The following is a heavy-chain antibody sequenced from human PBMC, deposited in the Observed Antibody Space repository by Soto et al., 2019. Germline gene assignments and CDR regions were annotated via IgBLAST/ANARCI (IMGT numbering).Heavy chain of an antibody. V-gene: IGHV1-18*01. Sequence: SVTVSCKASGYTFTSYGISWVRQAPGQALEGMGWIRPYNGHTTYSHKPQGRVPMTTDTPTRTAYMERRSLRSDDTAVYYCARDLLTMVREVKVRWFDPWGQGTLVTVSS. D-gene: IGHD3-10*01. CDR3: ARDLLTMVREVKVRWFDP. J-gene: IGHJ5*02. CDR2: IRPYNGHT. CDR1: GYTFTSYG.